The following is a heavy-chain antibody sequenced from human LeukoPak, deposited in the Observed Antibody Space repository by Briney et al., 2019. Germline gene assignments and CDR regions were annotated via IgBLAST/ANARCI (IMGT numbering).Heavy chain of an antibody. Sequence: SVKVSCKASGGTFSSYAISWVRQAPGQGLEWMGRIIPILGIANYAQKFQGRVTIIADRSTSTAYMELSSLRSEDTAVYYCARDFADCSSTSCSNWFDPWGQGTLVTVSS. D-gene: IGHD2-2*01. J-gene: IGHJ5*02. V-gene: IGHV1-69*04. CDR2: IIPILGIA. CDR1: GGTFSSYA. CDR3: ARDFADCSSTSCSNWFDP.